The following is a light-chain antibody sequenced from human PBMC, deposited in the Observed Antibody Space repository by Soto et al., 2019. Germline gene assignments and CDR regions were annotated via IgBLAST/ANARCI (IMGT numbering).Light chain of an antibody. J-gene: IGKJ4*01. CDR2: KSS. Sequence: ASQTISICLSLYQQKPGQAPKLMIYKSSSLESAVPSRFSGSGSGTEFTRTISGLQPDDFATYYGMQALQTPRTFGGGTKVDIK. CDR1: QTISIC. CDR3: MQALQTPRT. V-gene: IGKV1-5*03.